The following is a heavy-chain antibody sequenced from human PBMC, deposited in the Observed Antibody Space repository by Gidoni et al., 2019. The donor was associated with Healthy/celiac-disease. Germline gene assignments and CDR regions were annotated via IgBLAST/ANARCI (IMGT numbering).Heavy chain of an antibody. CDR1: GFPFSDYY. CDR2: ISSSSSYT. V-gene: IGHV3-11*06. CDR3: ARGTKWLHRRFDY. Sequence: QVQLVESGGGLVKPGGSLRLSCAASGFPFSDYYMSWIRQAPGKGLEWVSYISSSSSYTNYADSVKGRFTISRDNAKNSLYLQMNSLRAEDTAVYYCARGTKWLHRRFDYWGQGTLVTVSS. D-gene: IGHD3-22*01. J-gene: IGHJ4*02.